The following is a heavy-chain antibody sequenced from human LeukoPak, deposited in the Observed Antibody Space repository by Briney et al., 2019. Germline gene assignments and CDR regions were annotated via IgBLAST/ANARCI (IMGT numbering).Heavy chain of an antibody. J-gene: IGHJ5*02. V-gene: IGHV3-23*01. CDR2: ISGSGGST. D-gene: IGHD6-19*01. CDR3: AKASFSYSSGP. Sequence: GGSLRLSCAASGFTFSSYAMSWVRQAPGKGLEWVSAISGSGGSTYYADSVKGRFTISRDNSKNTLYLQMNSLRAEDTAVYHCAKASFSYSSGPWGQGTLVTVSS. CDR1: GFTFSSYA.